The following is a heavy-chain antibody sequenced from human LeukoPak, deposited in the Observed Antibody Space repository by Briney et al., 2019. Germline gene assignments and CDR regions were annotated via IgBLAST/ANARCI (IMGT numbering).Heavy chain of an antibody. CDR1: GGSISSSSYY. CDR2: IYYSGST. CDR3: ARGTEAMVNGYNWFDP. J-gene: IGHJ5*02. D-gene: IGHD5-18*01. V-gene: IGHV4-39*07. Sequence: PSETLSLTCTVSGGSISSSSYYWGWIRQPPGKGLEWIGSIYYSGSTYYNPSLKSRVTISVDTSKNQFSLKLSSVTAADTAVYYCARGTEAMVNGYNWFDPWGQGTLVTVSS.